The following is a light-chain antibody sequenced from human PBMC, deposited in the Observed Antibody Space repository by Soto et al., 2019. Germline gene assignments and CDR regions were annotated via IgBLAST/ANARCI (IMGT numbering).Light chain of an antibody. J-gene: IGLJ1*01. CDR1: SSDVGVYKY. CDR3: CSYAGDYTFV. Sequence: QSALIQPRSASGSPGQSVTISCTGTSSDVGVYKYVSWYRQHPGKAPKLMIYDVRTRPSGVPDRFSGSKSGNTASLTISGLQAEDEADYYCCSYAGDYTFVFGTGTKVTVL. CDR2: DVR. V-gene: IGLV2-11*01.